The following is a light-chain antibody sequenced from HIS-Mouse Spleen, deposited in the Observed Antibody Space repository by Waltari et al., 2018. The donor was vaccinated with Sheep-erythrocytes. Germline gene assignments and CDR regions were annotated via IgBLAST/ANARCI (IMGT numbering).Light chain of an antibody. CDR3: CSYAGSYNHV. CDR1: SSDVGGYNY. V-gene: IGLV2-11*01. Sequence: QSPLTQPRSVSGSPGQSVTISCTGTSSDVGGYNYVSWYQHHPGKAPTLMIYEFSKRPSGVPVRFSGSKSGNTASLTISGLQAEDEADYYCCSYAGSYNHVFATGTKVTVL. CDR2: EFS. J-gene: IGLJ1*01.